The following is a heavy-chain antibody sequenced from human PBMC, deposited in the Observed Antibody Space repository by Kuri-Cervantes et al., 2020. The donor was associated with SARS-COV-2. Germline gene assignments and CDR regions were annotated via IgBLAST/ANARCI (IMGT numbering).Heavy chain of an antibody. D-gene: IGHD2-2*01. J-gene: IGHJ5*02. CDR3: AREVPAAENWFDP. V-gene: IGHV3-30-3*01. CDR1: GFLFSASA. CDR2: ISYDGSNK. Sequence: GGSLRLSCEVSGFLFSASAIHWVRQAPGKGLEWVAVISYDGSNKYYADSVKGRFTISRDNSKNTLYLQMNSLRAEDTAVYYCAREVPAAENWFDPWGQGTLVTVSS.